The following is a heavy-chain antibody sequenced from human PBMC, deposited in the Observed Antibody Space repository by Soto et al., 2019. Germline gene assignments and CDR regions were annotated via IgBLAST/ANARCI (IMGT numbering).Heavy chain of an antibody. CDR3: ARGSPLSGYSSSWYWFHP. CDR1: GDSISSYC. V-gene: IGHV4-59*01. J-gene: IGHJ5*02. CDR2: IYYSGST. Sequence: SETLSLTCTVSGDSISSYCWNWIRQPPGKGLEWIGYIYYSGSTDHNPSLKSRVTMSVDTSKNQFSLKLKSVTAADTATYYCARGSPLSGYSSSWYWFHPWGQGTLVTVS. D-gene: IGHD6-13*01.